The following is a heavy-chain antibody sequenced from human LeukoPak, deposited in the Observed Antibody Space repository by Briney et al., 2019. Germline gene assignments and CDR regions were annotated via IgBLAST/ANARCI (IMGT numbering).Heavy chain of an antibody. J-gene: IGHJ4*02. CDR3: ARRRGYSYGLEDY. D-gene: IGHD5-18*01. V-gene: IGHV4-34*01. CDR2: INHSGST. CDR1: GGSFSGYY. Sequence: SETLSLTCAVYGGSFSGYYWSWIRQPPGKGLEWIGEINHSGSTNYNPSLKSRVTISVDTSKNQFSLKLSSVTAADTAVYYCARRRGYSYGLEDYWGQGTLVTVSS.